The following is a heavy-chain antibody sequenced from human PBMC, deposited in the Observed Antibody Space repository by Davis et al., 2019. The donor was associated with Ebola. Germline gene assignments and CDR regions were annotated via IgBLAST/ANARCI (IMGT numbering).Heavy chain of an antibody. Sequence: GESLKISCAASGFTFSSNGMHWVRQAPGKGLEWVSAISGSGGSTYYADSVKGRFTISRDNSKNTLYLQMNTLRAEDTARYYCTNYVQRGAFDIWGQGTMVTVSS. CDR2: ISGSGGST. CDR1: GFTFSSNG. D-gene: IGHD5-18*01. J-gene: IGHJ3*02. CDR3: TNYVQRGAFDI. V-gene: IGHV3-23*01.